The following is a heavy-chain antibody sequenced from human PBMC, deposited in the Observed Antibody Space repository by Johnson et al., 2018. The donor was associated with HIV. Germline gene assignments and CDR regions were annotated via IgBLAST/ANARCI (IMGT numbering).Heavy chain of an antibody. CDR2: IYSGGST. D-gene: IGHD5-12*01. CDR1: GFTVSSNY. Sequence: VQLVESGGALVQPGGSMRLSCASSGFTVSSNYMSWVRQAPGKGLEWVSAIYSGGSTYYADSVKGRFTISRDNSKNTLYLQMKSLRAEDTAVYYCARDRRLREDAFDIWGQGKMVTVSS. CDR3: ARDRRLREDAFDI. J-gene: IGHJ3*02. V-gene: IGHV3-66*01.